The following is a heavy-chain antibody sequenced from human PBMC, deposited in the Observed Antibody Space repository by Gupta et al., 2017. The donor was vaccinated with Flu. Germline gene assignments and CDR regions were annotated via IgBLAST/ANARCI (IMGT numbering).Heavy chain of an antibody. J-gene: IGHJ5*02. V-gene: IGHV1-3*04. CDR2: INTVTGATKYGDT. Sequence: EWLGWINTVTGATKYGDTKYSQKFQGRVSISRAPSATTAYMELSRLRSEDTAVYYCAKGPFLGIKPYNWFDPWGPGTLVTVSS. CDR3: AKGPFLGIKPYNWFDP.